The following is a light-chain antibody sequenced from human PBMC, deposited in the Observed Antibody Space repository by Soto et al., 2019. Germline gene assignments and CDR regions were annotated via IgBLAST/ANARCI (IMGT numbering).Light chain of an antibody. J-gene: IGLJ1*01. V-gene: IGLV2-23*02. Sequence: QSVLTQPASVSGSPGQSITISCTGTSGDVGSYNLVSWYQHHPDEAPKLIIYEVNKRPSGVSNRFSGSKSGNTASLTISGLQAEDEADYYCCSYAGSSSFYVFGSGTKVTVL. CDR3: CSYAGSSSFYV. CDR2: EVN. CDR1: SGDVGSYNL.